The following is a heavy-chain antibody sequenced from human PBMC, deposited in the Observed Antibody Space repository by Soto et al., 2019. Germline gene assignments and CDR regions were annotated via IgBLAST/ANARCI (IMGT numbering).Heavy chain of an antibody. CDR3: ARSYYDSSGYYGLGY. V-gene: IGHV3-21*06. D-gene: IGHD3-22*01. CDR1: GFTFSSYS. J-gene: IGHJ4*02. CDR2: ITSSSSYI. Sequence: GGSLRLSCAASGFTFSSYSMNWVRQAPGKGLEWVSSITSSSSYIYYADSVQGRFSISRDNAKNSVYLQMNSLRAEDTAVYYCARSYYDSSGYYGLGYWGQGTLVTVSS.